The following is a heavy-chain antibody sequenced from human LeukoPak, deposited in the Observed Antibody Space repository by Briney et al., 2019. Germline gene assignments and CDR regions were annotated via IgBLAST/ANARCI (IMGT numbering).Heavy chain of an antibody. J-gene: IGHJ4*02. D-gene: IGHD3-16*01. V-gene: IGHV3-11*01. CDR1: GFSFSDHH. CDR3: ARYVLLMDY. Sequence: PGGSLRLSCAASGFSFSDHHMSWVRQVPGKRLEWLAYISRDGNIIVYADSVKGRFTISRDNAKQSVYLEMKSLRPEDTAVYYCARYVLLMDYWGQGTLVTVSS. CDR2: ISRDGNII.